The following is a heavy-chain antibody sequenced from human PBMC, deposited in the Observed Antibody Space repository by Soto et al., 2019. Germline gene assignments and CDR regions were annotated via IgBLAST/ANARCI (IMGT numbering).Heavy chain of an antibody. CDR2: ISVNGRT. CDR1: GVTFNFYD. Sequence: XGSLKLSCAASGVTFNFYDMAWVRQAPGKGLGWVSGISVNGRTNYADSVKGRFTISRDNSKNMVFLQMDTLRAEDTALYYCTKAGGWYYYDSSGPPDASHVWGQGTMVTV. CDR3: TKAGGWYYYDSSGPPDASHV. D-gene: IGHD3-22*01. V-gene: IGHV3-23*01. J-gene: IGHJ3*01.